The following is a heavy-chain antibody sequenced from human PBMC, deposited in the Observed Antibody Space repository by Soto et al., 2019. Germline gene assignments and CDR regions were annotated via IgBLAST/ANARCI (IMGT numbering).Heavy chain of an antibody. CDR2: IKQDESEK. Sequence: GWSLRLSCEASGFTFSNYWMSWVRQAPGKGLEWVANIKQDESEKYYVDSVKGRFTISRDSAKNSLYLQMNSLRAEDTDVYYCERVASSSYFKPYHYSGMNVWVQGSTLTVSS. V-gene: IGHV3-7*03. J-gene: IGHJ6*02. D-gene: IGHD5-12*01. CDR3: ERVASSSYFKPYHYSGMNV. CDR1: GFTFSNYW.